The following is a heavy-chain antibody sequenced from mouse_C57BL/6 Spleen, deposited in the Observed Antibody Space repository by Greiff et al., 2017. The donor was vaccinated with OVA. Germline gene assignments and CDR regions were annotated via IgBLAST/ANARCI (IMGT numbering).Heavy chain of an antibody. V-gene: IGHV1-80*01. CDR2: IYPGDGDT. CDR3: ARSEFYDGSGFDY. CDR1: GYAFSSYW. D-gene: IGHD2-3*01. Sequence: QVQLKQSGAELVKPGASVKISCKASGYAFSSYWMNWVKQRPGKGLEWIGQIYPGDGDTNYNGKFKGKATLTADKSSSTAYMQISSLTSEDSAVYFCARSEFYDGSGFDYWGQGTTLTVSS. J-gene: IGHJ2*01.